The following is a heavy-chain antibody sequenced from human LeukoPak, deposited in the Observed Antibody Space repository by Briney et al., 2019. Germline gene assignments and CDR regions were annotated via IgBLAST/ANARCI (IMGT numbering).Heavy chain of an antibody. J-gene: IGHJ6*02. D-gene: IGHD4-23*01. V-gene: IGHV3-30-3*01. CDR1: GFTFSSYA. Sequence: PGRSLRLSYAASGFTFSSYAMHWVAQAQGKGLVGGAVISYDGSNKYYADSVKGRFTISRDNSKNTLYLQMNSLRAEDTAVYYCARDRWPEGYYGMDAWGQGTTVTVSS. CDR2: ISYDGSNK. CDR3: ARDRWPEGYYGMDA.